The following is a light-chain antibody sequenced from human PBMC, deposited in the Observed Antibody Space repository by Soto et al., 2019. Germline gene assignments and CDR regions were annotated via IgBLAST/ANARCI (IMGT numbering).Light chain of an antibody. CDR2: MVN. V-gene: IGLV2-14*01. Sequence: QSVLTQPASVSGSPGQSITISCTGTSSDVGNYNYVSWYQQYPGRVPKLLIYMVNNRASGVSNRFSGSKSGNTASLTISGLQAEDEADYFCTSTRPGSLYVFGTGTKVTVL. J-gene: IGLJ1*01. CDR3: TSTRPGSLYV. CDR1: SSDVGNYNY.